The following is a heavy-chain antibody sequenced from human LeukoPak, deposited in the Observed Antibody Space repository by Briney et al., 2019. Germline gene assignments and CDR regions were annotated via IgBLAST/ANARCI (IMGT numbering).Heavy chain of an antibody. CDR3: ARDTPGYSYAFDY. V-gene: IGHV1-69*05. CDR1: GGTFSSYA. CDR2: IITIFGTA. J-gene: IGHJ4*02. Sequence: SVKVSCKASGGTFSSYAISWVRQAPGQGLEWMGGIITIFGTANYAQKFQGRVTITTDESTSTAYMELSSLRSEDTAVYSCARDTPGYSYAFDYRGQGTLVTVSS. D-gene: IGHD5-18*01.